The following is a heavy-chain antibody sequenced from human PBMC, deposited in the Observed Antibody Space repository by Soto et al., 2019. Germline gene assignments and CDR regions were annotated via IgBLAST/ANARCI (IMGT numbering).Heavy chain of an antibody. V-gene: IGHV3-43*01. D-gene: IGHD3-10*01. Sequence: GGSLRLSCAASGFTFNDYTMHWVRQVPGKSLEWVSLVTWDGGSSFYADSVKGRFTISRDNIENYVYLQMNGLRTEDTALYYCANERSRIFHSWGQGTLVTVSS. J-gene: IGHJ5*01. CDR2: VTWDGGSS. CDR1: GFTFNDYT. CDR3: ANERSRIFHS.